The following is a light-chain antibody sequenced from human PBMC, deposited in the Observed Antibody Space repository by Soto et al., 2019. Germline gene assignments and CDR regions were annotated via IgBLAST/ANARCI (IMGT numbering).Light chain of an antibody. CDR1: SGDIGTYNL. Sequence: QSVLTQPASVSGSRGQSITISCSGTSGDIGTYNLVSWFQQRPGNAPELIIYASNKRPSGVSDRFSGSRSGHTASLTISGLQAEDESDYYCCSFAGSYTWVFGGGTKLTVL. V-gene: IGLV2-23*01. CDR3: CSFAGSYTWV. J-gene: IGLJ3*02. CDR2: ASN.